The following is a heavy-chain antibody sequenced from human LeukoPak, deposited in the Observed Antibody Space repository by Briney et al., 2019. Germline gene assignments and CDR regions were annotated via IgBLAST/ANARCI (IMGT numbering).Heavy chain of an antibody. Sequence: GGSLRLSCAASGLTFSSYSMSWVRQAPGKGLEWVSGINWNGGSTGYADSVKGRFTISRDNAKNSLYLQMNSLRAEDTALYYCARVRGYDYVWGSYRYTNFDYWGQGTLVTVSS. CDR2: INWNGGST. CDR3: ARVRGYDYVWGSYRYTNFDY. V-gene: IGHV3-20*04. CDR1: GLTFSSYS. J-gene: IGHJ4*02. D-gene: IGHD3-16*02.